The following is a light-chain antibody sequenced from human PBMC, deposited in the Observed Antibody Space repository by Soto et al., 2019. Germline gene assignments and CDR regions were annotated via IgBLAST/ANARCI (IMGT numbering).Light chain of an antibody. CDR3: QQYGSSPLIT. CDR1: QSVTGNY. CDR2: GAS. V-gene: IGKV3-20*01. J-gene: IGKJ5*01. Sequence: SVWTQSKGTLSLSPGEGATLSCMAIQSVTGNYLAWYQQKPGQAPRLLIHGASNRATGIPDRFSGSGSGTDFTLTIGRLEPEDFAVYYCQQYGSSPLITFGQGTRL.